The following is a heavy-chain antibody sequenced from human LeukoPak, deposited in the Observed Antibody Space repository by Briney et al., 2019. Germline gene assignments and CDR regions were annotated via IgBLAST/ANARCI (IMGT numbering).Heavy chain of an antibody. CDR2: IYPDDSDT. CDR3: ARVGADYDILTGYDY. D-gene: IGHD3-9*01. J-gene: IGHJ4*02. CDR1: GYSFTSYW. V-gene: IGHV5-51*01. Sequence: GESLKISCKGSGYSFTSYWIGWVRQMPGKGLEWMGIIYPDDSDTRHSPSLQGQVTISADKSISTAYLQWSSLKASDTAMYYCARVGADYDILTGYDYWGQGTLVTVSS.